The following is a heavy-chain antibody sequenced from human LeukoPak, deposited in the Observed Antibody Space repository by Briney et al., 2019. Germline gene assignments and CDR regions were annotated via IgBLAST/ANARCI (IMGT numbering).Heavy chain of an antibody. D-gene: IGHD2-2*02. Sequence: SETLSLTCAVYGGSFSGYYWSWIRQPPGKGLEWIEGINHSGSTNYNPSLKSRVTISVDTSKNQFSLKLSSVTAADTAVYYCARYCSSTSCYTNYYYYTDVWGKGTTVTVSS. V-gene: IGHV4-34*01. CDR1: GGSFSGYY. J-gene: IGHJ6*03. CDR2: INHSGST. CDR3: ARYCSSTSCYTNYYYYTDV.